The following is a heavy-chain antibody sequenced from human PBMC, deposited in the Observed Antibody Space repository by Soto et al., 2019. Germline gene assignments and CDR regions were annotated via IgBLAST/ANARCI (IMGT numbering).Heavy chain of an antibody. CDR3: ARFRPTKDGMDV. CDR1: GYSFASYY. J-gene: IGHJ6*02. D-gene: IGHD6-6*01. CDR2: IYPGDSDA. V-gene: IGHV5-51*01. Sequence: PGESLKISCKGSGYSFASYYLAWVRQMPGKGLEWMGIIYPGDSDAIYNPSCQGHVTISSDRSINTAYLQWSSLKASDTATYFCARFRPTKDGMDVWGQGTTVTLAS.